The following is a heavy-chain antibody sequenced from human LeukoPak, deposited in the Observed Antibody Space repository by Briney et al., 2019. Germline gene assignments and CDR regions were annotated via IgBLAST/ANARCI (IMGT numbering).Heavy chain of an antibody. CDR1: GFTFDDYA. J-gene: IGHJ3*02. V-gene: IGHV3-9*01. Sequence: GGSLRLSCAASGFTFDDYAMHWVRQAPGKGLEWVSGISWNSDSIDYADSVKGRFTISRDNAKNSLYLQVNSLRAEDTAVYYCARGSRFGVVGRDAFDIWGQGTMVTVSS. CDR2: ISWNSDSI. CDR3: ARGSRFGVVGRDAFDI. D-gene: IGHD3-3*01.